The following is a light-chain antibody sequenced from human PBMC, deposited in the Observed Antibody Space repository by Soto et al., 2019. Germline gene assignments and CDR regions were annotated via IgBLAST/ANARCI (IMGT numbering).Light chain of an antibody. Sequence: QSVLTQPASVSGSPGQSISISCTGTSSDVGGYNYVSWYQQHPGKAPKLMIYEVSNRPSGVSNRFSGSKSGNTASLTISGLQAEDEADYYCSSKIRDTPVVFGTGTKVTVL. CDR2: EVS. V-gene: IGLV2-14*01. CDR3: SSKIRDTPVV. CDR1: SSDVGGYNY. J-gene: IGLJ1*01.